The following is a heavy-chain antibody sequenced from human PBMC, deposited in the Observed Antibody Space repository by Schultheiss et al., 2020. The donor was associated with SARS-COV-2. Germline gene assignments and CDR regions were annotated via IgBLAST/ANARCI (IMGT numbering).Heavy chain of an antibody. CDR2: ISWNSGSI. V-gene: IGHV3-9*01. CDR3: ARVETVATFFDY. D-gene: IGHD4-23*01. J-gene: IGHJ4*02. Sequence: GGSLRLSCAASGFTFGDYAMHWVRQAPGKGLEWVSGISWNSGSIGYADSVKGRFTISRDNSKNTLYLEMSSLRPEDTAVYYCARVETVATFFDYWGQGTPVTVSS. CDR1: GFTFGDYA.